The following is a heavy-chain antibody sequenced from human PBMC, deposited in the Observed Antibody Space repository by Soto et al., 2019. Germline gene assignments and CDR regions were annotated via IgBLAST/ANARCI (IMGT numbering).Heavy chain of an antibody. CDR3: ARVSTGEYWLEP. CDR1: GFTFSTYW. V-gene: IGHV3-74*01. J-gene: IGHJ5*02. Sequence: GGSLRLSCAASGFTFSTYWMHWVRQAPGEGLVWVSRINPDGRTTSYADSVKGRFTISRDNAENTLYLQMNSLRTEDTAVYYCARVSTGEYWLEPWGQGSLVTVSS. D-gene: IGHD3-9*01. CDR2: INPDGRTT.